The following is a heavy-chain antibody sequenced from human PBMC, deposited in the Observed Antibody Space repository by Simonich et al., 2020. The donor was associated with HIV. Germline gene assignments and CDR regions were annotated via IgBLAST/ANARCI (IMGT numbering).Heavy chain of an antibody. D-gene: IGHD5-18*01. V-gene: IGHV3-49*04. CDR3: VRVDTAMVSAIAY. Sequence: EVQLVESGGGLVQPGRSLRLSCTASGFTFGDFVMSWVRQAPGKGGEWLVFIRHKSYGGTTEYAASVKGRFTISRDDSKSIAYLQMNSLKTEDTAVYYCVRVDTAMVSAIAYWGQGTLVTVSS. CDR1: GFTFGDFV. J-gene: IGHJ4*02. CDR2: IRHKSYGGTT.